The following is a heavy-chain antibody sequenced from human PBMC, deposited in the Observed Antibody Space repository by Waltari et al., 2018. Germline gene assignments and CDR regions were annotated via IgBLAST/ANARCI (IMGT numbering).Heavy chain of an antibody. J-gene: IGHJ5*01. CDR3: ARGVFDS. CDR1: GFDFNIYV. Sequence: DVQLVESGGGLVKPGGSLRLSCGDSGFDFNIYVMNWVRQSPGKGLELVALFRGTTSYRYYADSVKGLFTVSRDSAKTSVYLQMDSLRVEDTAVYYCARGVFDSWGQGTLVTVSS. V-gene: IGHV3-21*01. CDR2: FRGTTSYR.